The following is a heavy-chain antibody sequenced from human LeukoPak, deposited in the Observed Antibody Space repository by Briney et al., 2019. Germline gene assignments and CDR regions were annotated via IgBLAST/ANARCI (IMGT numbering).Heavy chain of an antibody. Sequence: GGSLRLCCSGSGFTLGDYCMNWVRQAPGKGLEWVGFIRSKDYGGTGEYAASVKGRFTMSRDDSRSIAYLQMNSLKTEDTAMYYCTRAHQDIVTGKYILDYWGQGTLVTVSS. V-gene: IGHV3-49*04. D-gene: IGHD3-9*01. J-gene: IGHJ4*02. CDR2: IRSKDYGGTG. CDR1: GFTLGDYC. CDR3: TRAHQDIVTGKYILDY.